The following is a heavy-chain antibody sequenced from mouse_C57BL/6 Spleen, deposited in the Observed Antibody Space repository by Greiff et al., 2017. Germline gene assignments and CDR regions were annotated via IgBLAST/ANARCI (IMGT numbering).Heavy chain of an antibody. J-gene: IGHJ3*01. V-gene: IGHV2-2*01. CDR2: IWSGGST. CDR3: ALYDYDGVFAY. D-gene: IGHD2-4*01. Sequence: QVQLQQSGPGLVQPSQSLSITCTVSGFSLTSYGVHWVRQSPGKGLEWLGVIWSGGSTDYNAAFISRLSISKDNSKSQVFFKMNSLQADDTAIYYCALYDYDGVFAYWGQGTLVTVSA. CDR1: GFSLTSYG.